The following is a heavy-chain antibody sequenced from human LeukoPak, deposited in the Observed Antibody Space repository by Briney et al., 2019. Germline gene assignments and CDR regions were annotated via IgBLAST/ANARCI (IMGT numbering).Heavy chain of an antibody. Sequence: ASVKVSCKASGYTFTSYGISWVRQAPGQGLEWMGWISAYNGNTNYAQKLQGRVTMTTDTSTSTAYMELSSLRSEDTAVHYCARWIVVVPAARRGGYYYYGMDVWGQGTTVTVSS. V-gene: IGHV1-18*01. D-gene: IGHD2-2*01. CDR1: GYTFTSYG. CDR2: ISAYNGNT. J-gene: IGHJ6*02. CDR3: ARWIVVVPAARRGGYYYYGMDV.